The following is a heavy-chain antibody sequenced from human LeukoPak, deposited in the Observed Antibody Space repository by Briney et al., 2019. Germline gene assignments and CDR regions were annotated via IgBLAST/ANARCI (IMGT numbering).Heavy chain of an antibody. V-gene: IGHV3-15*01. Sequence: GGSLRLSCAASGFTFSSYWMSWVRQAPGKGLEWVGRIKSKTDGGTTDYAAPVKGRFTISRDDSKNTLYLQMNSLKTEDTAVYYCMCYYDSSGYSDYWGQGTLVTVSS. J-gene: IGHJ4*02. CDR2: IKSKTDGGTT. CDR1: GFTFSSYW. D-gene: IGHD3-22*01. CDR3: MCYYDSSGYSDY.